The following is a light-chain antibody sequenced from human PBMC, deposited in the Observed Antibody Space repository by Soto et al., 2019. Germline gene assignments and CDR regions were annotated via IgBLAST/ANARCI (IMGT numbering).Light chain of an antibody. J-gene: IGKJ1*01. CDR3: HQYGMSPQT. V-gene: IGKV3-20*01. Sequence: EIVLTQSPGALSLSPGESATLSCRASQSVSDTHVAWYQQRPGQAPRLLIYDASRRDIGVPDRFGGSGSGTDFTLTISGLEPEDFAVYFCHQYGMSPQTFGQGTKVEIK. CDR1: QSVSDTH. CDR2: DAS.